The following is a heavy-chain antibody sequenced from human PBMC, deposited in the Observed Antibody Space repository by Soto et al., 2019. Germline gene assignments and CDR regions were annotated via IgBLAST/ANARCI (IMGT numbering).Heavy chain of an antibody. CDR2: INHSGST. CDR3: ALYSVVTPSRGAFDI. D-gene: IGHD2-21*02. J-gene: IGHJ3*02. V-gene: IGHV4-34*01. CDR1: GGSFSGYY. Sequence: SETLSLTCAVYGGSFSGYYWSWIRQPPGKGLEWIGEINHSGSTNYNPSLKSRLIISIDTSKNQFSLKLSSVTAADTAVYYCALYSVVTPSRGAFDIWCQGTMVT.